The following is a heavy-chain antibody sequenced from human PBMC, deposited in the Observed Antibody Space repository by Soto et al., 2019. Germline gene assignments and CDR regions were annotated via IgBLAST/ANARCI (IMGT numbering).Heavy chain of an antibody. D-gene: IGHD1-7*01. V-gene: IGHV4-30-4*01. CDR2: IFYSGDT. CDR3: GGTGTTDDF. CDR1: GASVNTGDYY. J-gene: IGHJ1*01. Sequence: VQLQGSGPGLLKPSQTLSLTCTVSGASVNTGDYYWSYIRQPPGKGLEWLGYIFYSGDTYYNPSLKGRPTISLNTSRNLFSRTLTSGTDADTALYYCGGTGTTDDFWGQGTLVTVSS.